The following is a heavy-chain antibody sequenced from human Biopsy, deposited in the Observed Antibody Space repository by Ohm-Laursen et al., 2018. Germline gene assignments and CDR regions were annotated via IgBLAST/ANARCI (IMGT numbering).Heavy chain of an antibody. D-gene: IGHD2-15*01. CDR1: GFSFTSSW. J-gene: IGHJ4*02. CDR2: INPDASGK. V-gene: IGHV3-7*01. CDR3: ARAYPPPGRRLVVVAGDFDC. Sequence: SLRLSCAASGFSFTSSWMTWIRQAPGRGLEWVATINPDASGKYYVDSVKGRFTVSRDNAKNSLYLQMNSLRAEDTAVYYCARAYPPPGRRLVVVAGDFDCWGQGTRVTVSS.